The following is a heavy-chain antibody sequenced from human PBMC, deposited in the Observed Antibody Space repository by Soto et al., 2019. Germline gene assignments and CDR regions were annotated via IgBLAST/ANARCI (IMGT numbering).Heavy chain of an antibody. V-gene: IGHV3-48*02. CDR3: ARARTNGVYNAMDV. J-gene: IGHJ6*02. CDR2: ITSMSNTM. D-gene: IGHD2-8*01. CDR1: EFTFSYYS. Sequence: GGSLRLSCAASEFTFSYYSMNWVRQAPGKGLEWVSYITSMSNTMYYADSVRGRFTISRDNAKNSLYLQMNSLRDEDTAVYYCARARTNGVYNAMDVWGQGTTVTVSS.